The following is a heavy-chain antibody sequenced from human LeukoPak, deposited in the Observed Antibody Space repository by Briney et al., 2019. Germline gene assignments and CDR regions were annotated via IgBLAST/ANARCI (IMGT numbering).Heavy chain of an antibody. V-gene: IGHV3-64*01. Sequence: PGGSLRLSCAASGFTLRSYAMHWVRQAPGKGLEYVSAISSNGGSTYYANSVKGRFTISRGNSKNTLYLQMGSLRAEDMAVYYCARDGSGWAFDYWGQGTLVTVSS. D-gene: IGHD6-19*01. J-gene: IGHJ4*02. CDR2: ISSNGGST. CDR3: ARDGSGWAFDY. CDR1: GFTLRSYA.